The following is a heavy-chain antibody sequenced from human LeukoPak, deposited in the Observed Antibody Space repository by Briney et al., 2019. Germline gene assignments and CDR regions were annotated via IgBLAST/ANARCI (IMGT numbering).Heavy chain of an antibody. V-gene: IGHV1-69*13. J-gene: IGHJ6*02. CDR3: AREPSELRRIVGARFRSGMDV. CDR2: IIPIFGTA. Sequence: WASVKVSCKASGGTFSSYAISWVRQAPGQGLEWMGGIIPIFGTANYAQKFQGRVTITADESTSTPYMELSSLRSEDTAVYYCAREPSELRRIVGARFRSGMDVWGQGTTVTVSS. CDR1: GGTFSSYA. D-gene: IGHD1-26*01.